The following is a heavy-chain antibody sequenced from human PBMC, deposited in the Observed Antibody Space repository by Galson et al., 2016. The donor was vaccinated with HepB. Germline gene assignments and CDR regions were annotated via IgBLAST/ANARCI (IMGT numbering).Heavy chain of an antibody. CDR3: AADAYGDFYFGY. V-gene: IGHV1-58*01. D-gene: IGHD4-17*01. J-gene: IGHJ4*02. CDR2: IVVGRGNT. Sequence: SVKVSCKASGFTFTSSAVQWVRQARGQRLEWMGWIVVGRGNTNYAQKFQERVTITRDLSTTTAYMELSSLRSDDTAMYYCAADAYGDFYFGYWGQGTLVTVSS. CDR1: GFTFTSSA.